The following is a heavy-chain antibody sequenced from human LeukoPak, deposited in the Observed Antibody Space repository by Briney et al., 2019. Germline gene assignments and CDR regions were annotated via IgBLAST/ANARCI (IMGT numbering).Heavy chain of an antibody. CDR3: AKDWNYYDTSVPFYYYYMEV. CDR2: VSYDGSDK. J-gene: IGHJ6*03. Sequence: TGGSLRLSCAASGFTFSVYGMHWVRQAPGKGLEWVAAVSYDGSDKYYSDSVEGRFSISRDNSKNTVYLQMSSLRAEDTAVYFCAKDWNYYDTSVPFYYYYMEVWGKGTTVTVSS. CDR1: GFTFSVYG. D-gene: IGHD3-22*01. V-gene: IGHV3-30*18.